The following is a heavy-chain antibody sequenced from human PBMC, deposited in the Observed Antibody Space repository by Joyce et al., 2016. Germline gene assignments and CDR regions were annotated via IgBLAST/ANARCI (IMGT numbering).Heavy chain of an antibody. Sequence: EVQLVESGGGLVQPGGSLKLSCAVSGFTLSGCSVHWVRQASGKGLEWVGRIRSKANGEATAYAASVKGRFSISRDDSKNTAYLQMNSLKTEDTAVYYCSNYDLWSGYSPSRDVWGQGSTVTVSS. CDR1: GFTLSGCS. J-gene: IGHJ6*02. D-gene: IGHD3-3*01. V-gene: IGHV3-73*02. CDR2: IRSKANGEAT. CDR3: SNYDLWSGYSPSRDV.